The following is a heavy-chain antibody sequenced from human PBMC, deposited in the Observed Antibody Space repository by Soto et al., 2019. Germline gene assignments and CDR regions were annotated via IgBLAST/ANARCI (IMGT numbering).Heavy chain of an antibody. Sequence: EVQLLESEGGLVQPGRSLRLSCAASGFIFSDYAMSWVRQAPGKGLEWVSALSGSGSSTYYADSVKGRFTISRDNLKNTVSLQMNNLTAEDTAVYYCAKGGVTRSYYYPMDVWGQGTTVTVSS. CDR3: AKGGVTRSYYYPMDV. CDR1: GFIFSDYA. V-gene: IGHV3-23*01. J-gene: IGHJ6*02. CDR2: LSGSGSST.